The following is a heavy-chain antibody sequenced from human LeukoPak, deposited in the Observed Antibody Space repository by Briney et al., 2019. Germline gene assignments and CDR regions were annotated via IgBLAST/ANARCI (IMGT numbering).Heavy chain of an antibody. Sequence: GGSLRLSCAASGFIISGNYMRWVRQAPGKGLEWVSVIYSGGNTYYSDSVKGRFTLSRDNSKNTLFLQMNSLKSEDTAMYYCARAVGFHDPFDIWGQGTVVAVSS. CDR2: IYSGGNT. V-gene: IGHV3-66*02. D-gene: IGHD3-3*01. CDR1: GFIISGNY. CDR3: ARAVGFHDPFDI. J-gene: IGHJ3*02.